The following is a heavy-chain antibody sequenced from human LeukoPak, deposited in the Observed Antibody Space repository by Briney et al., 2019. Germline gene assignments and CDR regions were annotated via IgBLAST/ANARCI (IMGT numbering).Heavy chain of an antibody. D-gene: IGHD3-9*01. CDR1: GGTFSSYA. CDR2: IIPIFGTA. Sequence: SVRVSCKASGGTFSSYAISWVRQAPGQGLEWMGGIIPIFGTANYAQKFQGRVTITAYESTSTAYMELSSLRSEDTAVYYCARVSGVLRYFDSNYYMDVWGKGTTVTVSS. V-gene: IGHV1-69*13. J-gene: IGHJ6*03. CDR3: ARVSGVLRYFDSNYYMDV.